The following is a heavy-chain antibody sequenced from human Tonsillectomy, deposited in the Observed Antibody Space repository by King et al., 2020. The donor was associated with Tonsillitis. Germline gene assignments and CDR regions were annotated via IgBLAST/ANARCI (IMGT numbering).Heavy chain of an antibody. CDR3: AREGRGATRYFHL. Sequence: VQLQESGPGLVKPSETLSLTCTVSGGSISNYYWSWIRQPPGKGLEWMGFISYSGNTNCNPSLKSRATISVDTSRNQFSLKLSSVTAADTAVYYCAREGRGATRYFHLWGRGTLVAVSS. J-gene: IGHJ2*01. CDR1: GGSISNYY. CDR2: ISYSGNT. V-gene: IGHV4-59*01. D-gene: IGHD1-26*01.